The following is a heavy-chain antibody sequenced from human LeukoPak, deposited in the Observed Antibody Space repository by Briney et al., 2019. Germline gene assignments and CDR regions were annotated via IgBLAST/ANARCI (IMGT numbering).Heavy chain of an antibody. CDR1: GYTFTSYY. D-gene: IGHD1-26*01. CDR2: VSAYNGNT. J-gene: IGHJ5*02. V-gene: IGHV1-18*04. Sequence: ASVKVSCKASGYTFTSYYMHWVRQAPGQGLEWMGWVSAYNGNTNYAQKLQGRVTMTTDTSTSTAYMELRSLRSDDTAVYYCARDRKWELGGGFDPWGQGTLVTVSS. CDR3: ARDRKWELGGGFDP.